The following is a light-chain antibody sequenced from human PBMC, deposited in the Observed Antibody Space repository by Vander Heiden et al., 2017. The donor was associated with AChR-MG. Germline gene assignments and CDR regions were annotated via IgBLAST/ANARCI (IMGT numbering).Light chain of an antibody. CDR1: QSLLSNNKDF. CDR3: QQYDSEPLT. J-gene: IGKJ2*01. CDR2: WAS. Sequence: IVMTQSPDSLAVSLGERATINCKSSQSLLSNNKDFLAWFQQRPGQPPKLLLYWASTRASGAPDRFSGAGSGTDFTLTISNLQAEDVAVYYCQQYDSEPLTFGQGTKLQVK. V-gene: IGKV4-1*01.